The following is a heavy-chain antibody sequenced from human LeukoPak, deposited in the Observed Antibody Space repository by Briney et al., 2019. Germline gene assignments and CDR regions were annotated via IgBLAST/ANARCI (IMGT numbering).Heavy chain of an antibody. Sequence: GGSLRLSCAASGFTFSDYYKSWIRQAPGKGLEWVSYISSSGSTIYYADSVKGRFTISRDNAKNSLYLQMNSLRAEDTAVYYCARDYSPPHYYDSSGYFDSWGQGTLVTVSP. CDR1: GFTFSDYY. D-gene: IGHD3-22*01. V-gene: IGHV3-11*04. J-gene: IGHJ4*02. CDR3: ARDYSPPHYYDSSGYFDS. CDR2: ISSSGSTI.